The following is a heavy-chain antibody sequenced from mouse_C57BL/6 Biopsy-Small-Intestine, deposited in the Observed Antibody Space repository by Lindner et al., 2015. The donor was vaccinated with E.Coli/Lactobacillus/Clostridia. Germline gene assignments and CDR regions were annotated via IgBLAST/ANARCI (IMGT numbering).Heavy chain of an antibody. V-gene: IGHV14-3*01. CDR1: GFNIKDDY. Sequence: VQLQESGAELVGPGASVKLSCTASGFNIKDDYMHWVKQRPEQGLEWIGRIDPANGNTKYAPKFQDKATITADTSSNTAYLQLSSLTSEDTAVYYCAPDGYDYAMDYWGQGTSVTVSS. J-gene: IGHJ4*01. D-gene: IGHD2-4*01. CDR2: IDPANGNT. CDR3: APDGYDYAMDY.